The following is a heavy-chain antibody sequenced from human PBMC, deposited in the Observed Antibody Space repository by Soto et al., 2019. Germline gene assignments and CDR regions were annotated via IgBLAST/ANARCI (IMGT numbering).Heavy chain of an antibody. V-gene: IGHV1-18*01. CDR1: GYTFTEYG. Sequence: QVQLVQSGAEVTQPGASVKVSCKTSGYTFTEYGISWFRQAPGQGLEWMGWISPSNGKTNYIQEFQDRVTITTDTSSTTVYMDLRTLKSDDTAIYFCARADYGDTKIYSFDHWGQGTLVTVSS. CDR3: ARADYGDTKIYSFDH. J-gene: IGHJ4*02. CDR2: ISPSNGKT. D-gene: IGHD4-17*01.